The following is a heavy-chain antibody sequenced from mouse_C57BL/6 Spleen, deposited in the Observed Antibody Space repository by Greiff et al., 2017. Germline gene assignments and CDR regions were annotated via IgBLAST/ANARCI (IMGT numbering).Heavy chain of an antibody. CDR3: ARVYGNLYWYFDV. D-gene: IGHD2-1*01. J-gene: IGHJ1*03. Sequence: VQLQQSGPGLVQPSQSLSITCTVSGFSLTSYGVHWVRQSPGKGLEWLGVIWSGGSTDYNAAFISRLSISKDNSKSQVFFKMNSLQADDTAIYYCARVYGNLYWYFDVWGTGTTVTVSS. V-gene: IGHV2-2*01. CDR2: IWSGGST. CDR1: GFSLTSYG.